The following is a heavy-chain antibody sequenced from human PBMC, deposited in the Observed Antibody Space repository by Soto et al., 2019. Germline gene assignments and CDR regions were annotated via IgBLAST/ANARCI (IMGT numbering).Heavy chain of an antibody. CDR3: ARDLGLRSAGDLYYYYMDV. V-gene: IGHV4-34*01. CDR2: IDHSGST. J-gene: IGHJ6*03. D-gene: IGHD5-12*01. CDR1: GGSFSGYY. Sequence: SETLSLTCAVYGGSFSGYYWNWIRQPPGKGLEWIGEIDHSGSTKYNPSLKSRVTISVDTSKNQFPLKVSSVTAADTAVYYCARDLGLRSAGDLYYYYMDVWGKGTTVTVSS.